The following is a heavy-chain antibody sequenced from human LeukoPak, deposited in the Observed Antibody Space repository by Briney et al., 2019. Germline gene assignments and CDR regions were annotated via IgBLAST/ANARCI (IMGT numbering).Heavy chain of an antibody. J-gene: IGHJ3*02. Sequence: PGGSLRLSCAASGFTFTRYSMNWVRQAPGKGLEWVSAISGSGGSTYYADSVKGRFTISRDNSKNTLYLQMNSLRAEDTAVYYCAKEHRDAFDIWGQGTMVTVSS. CDR1: GFTFTRYS. CDR3: AKEHRDAFDI. CDR2: ISGSGGST. V-gene: IGHV3-23*01.